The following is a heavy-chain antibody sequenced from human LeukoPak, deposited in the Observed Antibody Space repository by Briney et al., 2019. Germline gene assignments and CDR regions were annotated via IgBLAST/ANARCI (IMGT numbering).Heavy chain of an antibody. J-gene: IGHJ5*02. CDR1: GGSISSYY. D-gene: IGHD5-18*01. Sequence: SETLSLTRTVSGGSISSYYWSWIRQPAGKGLEWIGRIYTSGSTNYNPSLKSRVTMSVDTSKNQFSLKLSSVTAADTAVYYCARDPGLYSYGPNWFDPWGQGTLVTVSS. CDR2: IYTSGST. V-gene: IGHV4-4*07. CDR3: ARDPGLYSYGPNWFDP.